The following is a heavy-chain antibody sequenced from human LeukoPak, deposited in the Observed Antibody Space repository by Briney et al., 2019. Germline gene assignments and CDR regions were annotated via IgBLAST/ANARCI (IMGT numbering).Heavy chain of an antibody. J-gene: IGHJ3*02. CDR3: ALSRDGYRADAFDI. D-gene: IGHD5-24*01. CDR2: INHSGST. V-gene: IGHV4-4*02. CDR1: GDSISSNNW. Sequence: TSETLSLTCAVSGDSISSNNWWSWVRQPPGKGLEWIGEINHSGSTNYNPSLKSRVTISVDTSKNQFSLKLSSVTAADTAVYYCALSRDGYRADAFDIWGQGTMVTVSS.